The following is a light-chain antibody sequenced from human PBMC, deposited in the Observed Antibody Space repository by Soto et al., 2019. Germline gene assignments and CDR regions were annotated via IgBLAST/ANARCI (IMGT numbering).Light chain of an antibody. CDR1: ISNIGTNY. CDR2: RHD. J-gene: IGLJ2*01. V-gene: IGLV1-47*01. Sequence: QSVRTQPPSASGTPGQRVTISCSGSISNIGTNYVYWYQQLPGTAPKLLIFRHDQRPSGVPDRFSGSRSGTSASLAISGLRSEDEADYYCASWDASLSGPVFGGGTKLTVL. CDR3: ASWDASLSGPV.